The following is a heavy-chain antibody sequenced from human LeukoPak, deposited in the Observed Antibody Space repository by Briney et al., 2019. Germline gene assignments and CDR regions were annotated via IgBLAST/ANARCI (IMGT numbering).Heavy chain of an antibody. CDR3: ASKQRGEYCSGGSCYLGDAFDI. J-gene: IGHJ3*02. D-gene: IGHD2-15*01. Sequence: PSETLSLTCTVSGGSISSRSYYWGWIRQPQGKGLEWIGSLYYSGSTYYNPSLKSRVTVFVDTSKNQFSLKLNSVTAADTAVYYCASKQRGEYCSGGSCYLGDAFDIWGQGTMVTVSS. V-gene: IGHV4-39*01. CDR2: LYYSGST. CDR1: GGSISSRSYY.